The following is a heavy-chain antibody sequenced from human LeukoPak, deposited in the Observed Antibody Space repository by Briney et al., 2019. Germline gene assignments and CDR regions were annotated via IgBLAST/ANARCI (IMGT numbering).Heavy chain of an antibody. CDR1: GGSISSYY. CDR3: ARRAMGIAAAGTRWYYYYYMDV. CDR2: IYYSGST. V-gene: IGHV4-59*12. Sequence: SETLSLTCTVSGGSISSYYWSWIRQPPGKGLEWIGYIYYSGSTNYNPSLKSRVTISVDTSKNQFSLKLSSVTAADTAVYYCARRAMGIAAAGTRWYYYYYMDVWGKGTTVTISS. J-gene: IGHJ6*03. D-gene: IGHD6-13*01.